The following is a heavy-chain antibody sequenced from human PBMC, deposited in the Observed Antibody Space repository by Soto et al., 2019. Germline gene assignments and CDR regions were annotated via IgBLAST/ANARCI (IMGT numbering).Heavy chain of an antibody. D-gene: IGHD6-13*01. CDR2: ISSSGSTI. V-gene: IGHV3-48*01. CDR1: GFTFSSYN. J-gene: IGHJ4*01. CDR3: ARDWTATGPSNFDY. Sequence: GGSLRLSCAASGFTFSSYNMNWVRQAPGKGLEWVSYISSSGSTIYYADSVKGRFTISRDNAKNSLYLQMNSLRAEDTAVYYCARDWTATGPSNFDYWGHGTLVTVSS.